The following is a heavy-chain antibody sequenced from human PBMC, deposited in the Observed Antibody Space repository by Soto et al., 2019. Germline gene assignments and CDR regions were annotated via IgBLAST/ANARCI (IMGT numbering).Heavy chain of an antibody. D-gene: IGHD6-19*01. CDR2: ISSSSSYI. V-gene: IGHV3-21*01. Sequence: GGSLRLSCAASGFTFSSYSMNWVRQAPGKGLEWVSSISSSSSYIYYADSVKGRFTISRDNAKNSLYLQMNSLRAEDTAVYYCARGFEAARPITIAVAGTLPRYWGQGTLVTVSS. J-gene: IGHJ4*02. CDR3: ARGFEAARPITIAVAGTLPRY. CDR1: GFTFSSYS.